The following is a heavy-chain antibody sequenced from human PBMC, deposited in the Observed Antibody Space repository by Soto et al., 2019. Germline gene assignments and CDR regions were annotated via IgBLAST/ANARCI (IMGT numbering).Heavy chain of an antibody. CDR1: GGSVSGYY. V-gene: IGHV4-34*01. CDR2: INHSGST. D-gene: IGHD3-10*01. J-gene: IGHJ4*02. Sequence: QVQLQQWGAGLLKPSETLSLTCAVYGGSVSGYYWSGIRQPPGKGLEWIGEINHSGSTNYNPSLKSRVTISVDTSKNQFSLKLSSVTAADTAVYYCARKRSLWCGELCFDYWGQGTLVTVSS. CDR3: ARKRSLWCGELCFDY.